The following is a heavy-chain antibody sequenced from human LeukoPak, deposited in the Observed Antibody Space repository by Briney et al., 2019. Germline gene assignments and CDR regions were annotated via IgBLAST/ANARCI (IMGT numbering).Heavy chain of an antibody. J-gene: IGHJ6*03. Sequence: GASVKVSCKASGYTFTSYGISWVRQAPGQGLEWMGWISAYNGNTNYAQKLQGRVTMTTDTSTSTAYTELRSLRSDDTAMYYCARAYYSSSWYYYYYYYMDVWGKGTTVTVSS. CDR1: GYTFTSYG. V-gene: IGHV1-18*01. CDR2: ISAYNGNT. CDR3: ARAYYSSSWYYYYYYYMDV. D-gene: IGHD6-13*01.